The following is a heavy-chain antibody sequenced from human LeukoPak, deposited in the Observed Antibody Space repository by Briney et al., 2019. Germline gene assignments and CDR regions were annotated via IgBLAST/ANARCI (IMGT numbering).Heavy chain of an antibody. CDR1: GFTFSDYY. J-gene: IGHJ4*02. CDR2: IASSSSYT. CDR3: ARAIEATGRSTGTCNYFDY. D-gene: IGHD5-12*01. V-gene: IGHV3-11*06. Sequence: GGSLRLSCAASGFTFSDYYMSWIRKAPGKGLEWVSYIASSSSYTNYADSVKGRFTISRDNAKNSMYLQMNSLRAEDTAVYYCARAIEATGRSTGTCNYFDYWGQGTLVTVSS.